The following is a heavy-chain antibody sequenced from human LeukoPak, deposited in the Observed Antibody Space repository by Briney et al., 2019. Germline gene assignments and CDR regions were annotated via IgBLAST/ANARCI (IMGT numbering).Heavy chain of an antibody. D-gene: IGHD6-13*01. J-gene: IGHJ1*01. CDR2: IRSSGGVT. V-gene: IGHV3-23*01. CDR3: AKVTAAVSISGTEDH. CDR1: GFTFNNFA. Sequence: QPGGSLRLSCAASGFTFNNFAMSWVRQAPGKGLEWVSSIRSSGGVTYFADSVKGRFTISRDNSRNMLYLQMNSLRAEDTALYYCAKVTAAVSISGTEDHWGQGTLVTVSS.